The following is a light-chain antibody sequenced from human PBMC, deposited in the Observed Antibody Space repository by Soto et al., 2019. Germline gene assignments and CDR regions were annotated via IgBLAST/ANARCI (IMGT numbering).Light chain of an antibody. CDR1: SSDVGGHNH. CDR2: EVG. CDR3: NSYTSSSTHV. Sequence: QSALTQPASVSGSPGQSITISCTGSSSDVGGHNHVSWYQQHPGKAPKLIIYEVGNRPSGVSNRFSGSKSGNTASLTISGFQAEEEADYYCNSYTSSSTHVFGTGTKLTVL. V-gene: IGLV2-14*01. J-gene: IGLJ1*01.